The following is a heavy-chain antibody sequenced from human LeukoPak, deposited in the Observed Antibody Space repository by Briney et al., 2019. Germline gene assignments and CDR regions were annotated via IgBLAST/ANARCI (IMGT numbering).Heavy chain of an antibody. CDR1: GYTFTSYG. J-gene: IGHJ4*02. CDR3: AGVPGAIAVAGPFDY. Sequence: SVKVSCKASGYTFTSYGISWVRQAPGQGLEWMGGIIPIFGTANYAQKFQGRVTITADESTSTAYMELSSLRSEDTAVYYCAGVPGAIAVAGPFDYWGQGTLVTVSS. CDR2: IIPIFGTA. V-gene: IGHV1-69*13. D-gene: IGHD6-19*01.